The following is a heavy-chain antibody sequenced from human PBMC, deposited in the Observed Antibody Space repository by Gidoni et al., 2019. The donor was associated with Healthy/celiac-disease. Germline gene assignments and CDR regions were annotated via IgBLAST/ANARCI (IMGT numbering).Heavy chain of an antibody. Sequence: QLQLQESGPGLVKPSATLSLTCTVSGGSISSSSYFWGWIRQPPGQGLEWIASIYYSGNTYYNPSLKSRVTISVDTSKNQFSLQLNSVTATDTAVYYCARRGGCSGGSCYSLWFDPWGQGTLVTVSS. CDR1: GGSISSSSYF. J-gene: IGHJ5*02. V-gene: IGHV4-39*01. CDR2: IYYSGNT. D-gene: IGHD2-15*01. CDR3: ARRGGCSGGSCYSLWFDP.